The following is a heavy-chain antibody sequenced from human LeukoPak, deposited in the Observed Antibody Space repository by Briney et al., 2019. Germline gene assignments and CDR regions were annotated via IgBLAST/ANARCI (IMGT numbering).Heavy chain of an antibody. CDR3: ARVGYTNSFGYYYYYMDV. Sequence: PGGSLRLSCAASGFTFSSYSMNWVRQAPGKELEWVSSISGSGTYIYYADSVQGRFTISRDNAKNSLYLQMNSLRAEDTAVYYCARVGYTNSFGYYYYYMDVWAKGTMVTVSS. D-gene: IGHD4-11*01. CDR1: GFTFSSYS. CDR2: ISGSGTYI. J-gene: IGHJ6*03. V-gene: IGHV3-21*01.